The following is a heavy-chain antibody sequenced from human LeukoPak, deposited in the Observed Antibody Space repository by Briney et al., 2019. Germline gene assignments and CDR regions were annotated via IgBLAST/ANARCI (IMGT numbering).Heavy chain of an antibody. V-gene: IGHV3-74*01. CDR3: ARDKLGIYGDYDYFDY. D-gene: IGHD4-17*01. Sequence: GGSLRLSCAASGFTFSSYWMHWVRQAPGKGLVWVSRINSDGSSTSYADSVKGRFTISRDNAKNTLYLQMNSLRAEDTAVYYCARDKLGIYGDYDYFDYWGQGTLVTVSS. J-gene: IGHJ4*02. CDR1: GFTFSSYW. CDR2: INSDGSST.